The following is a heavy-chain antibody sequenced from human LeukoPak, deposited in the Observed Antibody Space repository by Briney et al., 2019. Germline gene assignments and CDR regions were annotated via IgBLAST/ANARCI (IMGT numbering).Heavy chain of an antibody. D-gene: IGHD3-10*01. Sequence: ASVKVSCKASGGTFSSYAISWVRQAPGQGLEWMGGIIPIFGTANYAQKFQGRVTITTDESTNTAYMELSSLRSEDTAVYYCARHAPYGSGSYYRYYYYYMDVWGKGTTVTVSS. CDR1: GGTFSSYA. CDR3: ARHAPYGSGSYYRYYYYYMDV. J-gene: IGHJ6*03. V-gene: IGHV1-69*05. CDR2: IIPIFGTA.